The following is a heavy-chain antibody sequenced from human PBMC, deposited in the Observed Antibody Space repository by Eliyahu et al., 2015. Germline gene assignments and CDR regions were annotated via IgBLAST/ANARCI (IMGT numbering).Heavy chain of an antibody. CDR3: ASRPDEYSSSVPDY. CDR1: GFTFSSYS. Sequence: GFTFSSYSMNWVRQAPGKGLEWVSSISSSSSYIYYADSVKGRFTISRDNAKNSLYLQMNSLRSEDTAVYYCASRPDEYSSSVPDYWGQGTLVTVSS. CDR2: ISSSSSYI. V-gene: IGHV3-21*01. J-gene: IGHJ4*02. D-gene: IGHD6-6*01.